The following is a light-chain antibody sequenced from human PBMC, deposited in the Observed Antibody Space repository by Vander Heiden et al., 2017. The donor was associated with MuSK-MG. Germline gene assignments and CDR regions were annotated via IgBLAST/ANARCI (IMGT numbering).Light chain of an antibody. V-gene: IGKV4-1*01. CDR3: HQYYSSLPT. CDR1: QNLLRVSDNKNH. J-gene: IGKJ1*01. Sequence: IVMTQSPDSLAVSLGERATINCRSSQNLLRVSDNKNHLAWFKQKSGQPPELLIYRASTRRSGVPDRVSGGSGTDFTLTIANFQAEDVAVYYCHQYYSSLPTFGQGTKVEIK. CDR2: RAS.